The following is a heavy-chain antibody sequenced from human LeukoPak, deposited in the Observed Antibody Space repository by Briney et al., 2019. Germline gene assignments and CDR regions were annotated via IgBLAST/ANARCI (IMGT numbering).Heavy chain of an antibody. CDR1: GFTVSSNY. V-gene: IGHV3-66*01. CDR3: ARVLRLVYGSSGYQYYFDY. D-gene: IGHD3-22*01. CDR2: IYSGGST. Sequence: GGSLRLSCAASGFTVSSNYISWVRQAPGKGLEWVSIIYSGGSTYYADSVKGRFTISRDNSKNTLYLQMNSLRGEDTAVYYCARVLRLVYGSSGYQYYFDYWGQGTLVSVSS. J-gene: IGHJ4*02.